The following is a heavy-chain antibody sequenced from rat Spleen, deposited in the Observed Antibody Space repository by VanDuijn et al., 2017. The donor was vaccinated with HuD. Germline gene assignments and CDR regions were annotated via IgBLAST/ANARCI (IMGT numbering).Heavy chain of an antibody. CDR1: GFTFITFA. Sequence: EVKLMVSGGGLVQPGRSLKLSCAASGFTFITFAMAWVRQAQKKGLEWVATITSDGGKDNYTDSLRGRFTISRDNVKRILYLQMDSLRSEDTATYYCTRDGVRGFAYWGQGTVVTVSS. CDR2: ITSDGGKD. CDR3: TRDGVRGFAY. J-gene: IGHJ3*01. D-gene: IGHD4-3*01. V-gene: IGHV5-20*01.